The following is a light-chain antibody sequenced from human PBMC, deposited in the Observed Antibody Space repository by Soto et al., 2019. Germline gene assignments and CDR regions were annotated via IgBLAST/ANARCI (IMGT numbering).Light chain of an antibody. CDR1: QGISSY. J-gene: IGKJ4*01. Sequence: IQFTQSPSSLSASVAERGKITFRSSQGISSYLAWYQQKPGIAPKLLIYAASTLQSGVPSRFSGSGSGTDFTLTISSLQTEDFATYYCQQLNSYPLTFGGGTKVDIK. V-gene: IGKV1-9*01. CDR2: AAS. CDR3: QQLNSYPLT.